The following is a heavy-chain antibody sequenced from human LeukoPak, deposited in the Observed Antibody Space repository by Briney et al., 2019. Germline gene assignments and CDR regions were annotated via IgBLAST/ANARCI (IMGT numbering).Heavy chain of an antibody. CDR3: ARDLGPDCSSTRCYALDV. Sequence: HSGGSLRLSCAASGFTFSSYAMSWVRQAPGKGLEWVSAISGSGGSTYYADSVKGRFTISRDNSKNTLYLQMNSPRAEDTAVYYCARDLGPDCSSTRCYALDVWGQGTTVTVSS. CDR2: ISGSGGST. CDR1: GFTFSSYA. J-gene: IGHJ6*02. D-gene: IGHD2-2*01. V-gene: IGHV3-23*01.